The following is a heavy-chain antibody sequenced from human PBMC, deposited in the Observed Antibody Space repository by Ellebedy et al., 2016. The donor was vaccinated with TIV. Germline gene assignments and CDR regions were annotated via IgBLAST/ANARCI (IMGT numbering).Heavy chain of an antibody. CDR3: ARGSRYSGSYSGY. J-gene: IGHJ4*02. D-gene: IGHD1-26*01. CDR1: GYTFTDYY. Sequence: ASVKVSXXASGYTFTDYYMHWVRQAPGQGLEWMGWINPNSGGTNYAQKFQGRVTMTRDTSISTAYMELSRLRSDDTAVYYCARGSRYSGSYSGYWGQGTLVTVSS. V-gene: IGHV1-2*02. CDR2: INPNSGGT.